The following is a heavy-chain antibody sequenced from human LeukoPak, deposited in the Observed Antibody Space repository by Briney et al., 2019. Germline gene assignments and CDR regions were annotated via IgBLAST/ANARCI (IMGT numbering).Heavy chain of an antibody. CDR2: IKQDGIEK. V-gene: IGHV3-7*01. J-gene: IGHJ4*02. D-gene: IGHD5-12*01. CDR3: GTWSRYSGYDLDH. Sequence: HPGESLKISFAASGFTFSSYWMGWVRQAPGKGLEWVANIKQDGIEKYSVDSVKGRFTISRDNANNLLYLQMNSLRAEDTAVYYCGTWSRYSGYDLDHWGQGTLVTVSS. CDR1: GFTFSSYW.